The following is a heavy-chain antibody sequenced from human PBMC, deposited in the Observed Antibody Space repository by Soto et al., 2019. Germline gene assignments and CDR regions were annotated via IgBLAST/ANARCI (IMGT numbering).Heavy chain of an antibody. CDR1: GGSINSHY. CDR3: ARRYGGTFDY. D-gene: IGHD2-15*01. Sequence: SVTLYLTCSVSGGSINSHYGCWIRQPPGKGLEWIGYIYYSGSTNYNPSLKSRVTISVDTSKNQFSLKLSSVTAADTAVYYCARRYGGTFDYWGKGTLVTVS. CDR2: IYYSGST. J-gene: IGHJ4*02. V-gene: IGHV4-59*08.